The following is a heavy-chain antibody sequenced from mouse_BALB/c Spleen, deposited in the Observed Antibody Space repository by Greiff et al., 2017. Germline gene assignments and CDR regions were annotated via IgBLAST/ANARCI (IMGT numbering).Heavy chain of an antibody. Sequence: VQVVESGAELVKPGASVKLSCKTSGFTFSSSYISWLKQKPGQSLEWIAWIYAGTGGTSYNQKFTGKAQLTVDTSSSTAYMQFSSLTTEDSAIYYCASLITTVVATYWYFDVWGAGTTVTVSS. CDR1: GFTFSSSY. CDR3: ASLITTVVATYWYFDV. CDR2: IYAGTGGT. J-gene: IGHJ1*01. V-gene: IGHV1-66*01. D-gene: IGHD1-1*01.